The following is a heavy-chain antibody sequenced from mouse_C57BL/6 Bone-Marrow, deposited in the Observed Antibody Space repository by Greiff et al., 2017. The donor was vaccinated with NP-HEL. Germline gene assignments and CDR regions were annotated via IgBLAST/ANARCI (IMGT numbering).Heavy chain of an antibody. J-gene: IGHJ2*01. Sequence: QVQLQQSGPELVKPGASVKISCKASGYAFSSSWMNWVKQRPGKGLEWIGRIYPGDGDTNYNGKFKGKATLTADKSSSTAYMQLSSLTSEDSAVYFCARSGSSYQGYYFDYWGQGTTLTVSS. CDR1: GYAFSSSW. D-gene: IGHD1-1*01. CDR2: IYPGDGDT. CDR3: ARSGSSYQGYYFDY. V-gene: IGHV1-82*01.